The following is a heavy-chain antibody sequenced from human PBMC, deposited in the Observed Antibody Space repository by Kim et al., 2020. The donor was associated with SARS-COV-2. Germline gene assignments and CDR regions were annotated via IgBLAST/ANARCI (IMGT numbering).Heavy chain of an antibody. V-gene: IGHV3-30*02. Sequence: VKGRFTISRDNSKNTFDLQMDSLRPEDTAVYFCAKSEGPTGSWNDVNYGMDVWGQGTTVTVAS. D-gene: IGHD1-1*01. J-gene: IGHJ6*02. CDR3: AKSEGPTGSWNDVNYGMDV.